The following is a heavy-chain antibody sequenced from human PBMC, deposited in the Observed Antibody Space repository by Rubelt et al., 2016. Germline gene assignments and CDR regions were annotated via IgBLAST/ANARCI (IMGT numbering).Heavy chain of an antibody. Sequence: QVQLQQWGAGLLKPSETLSLTCAVYGGSFSGYYWSWIRQPPGKGLEWIGEINHSGSTNYNPSLKSRVPIAVDTSKNQFSLKLSSVTAADTAVYYCARHRGYSSRRLGLTDWGQGTLVTVSS. D-gene: IGHD6-13*01. J-gene: IGHJ4*02. CDR1: GGSFSGYY. V-gene: IGHV4-34*01. CDR2: INHSGST. CDR3: ARHRGYSSRRLGLTD.